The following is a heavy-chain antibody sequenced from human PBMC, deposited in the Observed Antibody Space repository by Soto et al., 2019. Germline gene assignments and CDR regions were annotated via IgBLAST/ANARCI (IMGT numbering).Heavy chain of an antibody. CDR3: ARDLPGGSSSWSYYFDY. Sequence: ASVKVSCKASGYTFTTYGISWVRQAPGQGLEWMGWISAYNGNTNYAQKFQGRVTMTTDTSTTTAYMELRSLRSEDTAVYYCARDLPGGSSSWSYYFDYWGQGTLVTVSS. J-gene: IGHJ4*02. CDR1: GYTFTTYG. D-gene: IGHD6-13*01. CDR2: ISAYNGNT. V-gene: IGHV1-18*01.